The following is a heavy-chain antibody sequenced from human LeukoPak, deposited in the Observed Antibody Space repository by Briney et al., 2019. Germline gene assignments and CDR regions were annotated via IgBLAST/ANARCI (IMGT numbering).Heavy chain of an antibody. D-gene: IGHD1-26*01. CDR1: GFTFSSYA. CDR2: ISVSGGST. V-gene: IGHV3-23*01. J-gene: IGHJ4*02. CDR3: AKGQKWELPLDY. Sequence: GGSLRLSCAASGFTFSSYAMSWVRQAPGKGLDWVSAISVSGGSTYYADSVKGRFTISRDSSKNTLCLQMNSLRAEGTAVYYCAKGQKWELPLDYWGQGTLVTVSS.